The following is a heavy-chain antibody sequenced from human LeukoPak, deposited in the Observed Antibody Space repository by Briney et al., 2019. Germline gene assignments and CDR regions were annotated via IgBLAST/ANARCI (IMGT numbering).Heavy chain of an antibody. Sequence: GGSLRLSCAASGLTVSRNYMDWVRQAPGKGLEWVSAISGSGGNTYYADSVKGRFTISRDNSKNTLYLQMNSLRAEDTAVYYCAKGPARDAFDIWGQGTMVTVSS. CDR3: AKGPARDAFDI. V-gene: IGHV3-23*01. CDR1: GLTVSRNY. J-gene: IGHJ3*02. CDR2: ISGSGGNT. D-gene: IGHD6-6*01.